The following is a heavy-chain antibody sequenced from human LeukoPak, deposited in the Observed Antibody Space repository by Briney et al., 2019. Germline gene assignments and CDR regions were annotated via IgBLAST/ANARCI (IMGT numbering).Heavy chain of an antibody. J-gene: IGHJ5*02. CDR1: GYSFTSYW. CDR2: IYPGDSDT. CDR3: ARHRPPGIAAAARYWFDP. Sequence: PGESLKISCKGSGYSFTSYWIGWVRQMPGKGLEWMGIIYPGDSDTRYSLSFQGQVTISADKSISTAYLQWSSLKASDTAMYYCARHRPPGIAAAARYWFDPWGQGTLVTVSS. D-gene: IGHD6-13*01. V-gene: IGHV5-51*01.